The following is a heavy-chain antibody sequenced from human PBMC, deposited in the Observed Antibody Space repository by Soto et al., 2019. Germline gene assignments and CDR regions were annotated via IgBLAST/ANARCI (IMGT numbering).Heavy chain of an antibody. D-gene: IGHD3-3*01. V-gene: IGHV1-69*12. CDR1: GGTFSSYA. Sequence: QVQLVQSGAEVKKPGSSVKVSCKASGGTFSSYAISWVRQAPGQGLEWMGGIIPIFATANYAQKFKGRVTLTAEEATTPANKGMGSLGSRGVAVDYCASMVLSVRHDLGCGQDSPCWYEGMDVWGEGTTVTVSS. J-gene: IGHJ6*03. CDR2: IIPIFATA. CDR3: ASMVLSVRHDLGCGQDSPCWYEGMDV.